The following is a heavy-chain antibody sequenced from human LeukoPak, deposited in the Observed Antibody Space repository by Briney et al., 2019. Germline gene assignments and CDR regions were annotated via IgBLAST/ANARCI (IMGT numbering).Heavy chain of an antibody. CDR3: AMPSDRSSWHRLDPFDY. Sequence: GESLKISCKVAGYSFTNNWIGWVRQMPGKGLEWMGIIYPGDSYTRYSPSFQGQVTISADRSISTAYLQWGSLKASDTAMYYCAMPSDRSSWHRLDPFDYWGQGTLVTVSS. D-gene: IGHD6-13*01. CDR1: GYSFTNNW. V-gene: IGHV5-51*01. J-gene: IGHJ4*02. CDR2: IYPGDSYT.